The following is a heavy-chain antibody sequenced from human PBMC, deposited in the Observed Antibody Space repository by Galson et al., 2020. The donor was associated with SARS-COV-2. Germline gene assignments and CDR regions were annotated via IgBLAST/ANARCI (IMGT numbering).Heavy chain of an antibody. CDR2: ISWNSGSI. Sequence: SLKISCAASGFTFDDYAMHWVRQAPGKGLEWVSGISWNSGSIGYADSVKGRFTISRDNAKNSLYLQMNSLRAEDTALYYCAKDWGGQIVVGTPLDYWGQGTLVNVSS. D-gene: IGHD3-22*01. CDR3: AKDWGGQIVVGTPLDY. J-gene: IGHJ4*02. CDR1: GFTFDDYA. V-gene: IGHV3-9*01.